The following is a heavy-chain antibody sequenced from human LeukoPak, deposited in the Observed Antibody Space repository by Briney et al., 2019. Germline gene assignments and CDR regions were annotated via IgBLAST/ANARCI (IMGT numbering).Heavy chain of an antibody. CDR1: GDSVSSGNW. J-gene: IGHJ4*02. V-gene: IGHV4-4*02. D-gene: IGHD3/OR15-3a*01. CDR3: ARDESRTSLDY. CDR2: IYHSGST. Sequence: PSETLSLTCAVSGDSVSSGNWWSWVRQPPGKGLEWIGEIYHSGSTNYNPSLKSRVTISVDKSKNQFSLRLSFVTAADTAVYYCARDESRTSLDYWGQGTLVTVSS.